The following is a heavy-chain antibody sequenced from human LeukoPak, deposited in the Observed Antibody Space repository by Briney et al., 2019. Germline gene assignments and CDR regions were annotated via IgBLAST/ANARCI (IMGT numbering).Heavy chain of an antibody. CDR3: TTDGGPYYDILTGYYNPLYVGF. Sequence: GGSLRLSCAASGFTFRNAWMRRVRQAPAGGVEGVGRIKCRNDGGTTDYAAPVKGRFTISRDDSKTTLYLQMNSLKTEDTAIYYCTTDGGPYYDILTGYYNPLYVGFWGQGTLVTVSS. J-gene: IGHJ4*02. D-gene: IGHD3-9*01. CDR1: GFTFRNAW. V-gene: IGHV3-15*01. CDR2: IKCRNDGGTT.